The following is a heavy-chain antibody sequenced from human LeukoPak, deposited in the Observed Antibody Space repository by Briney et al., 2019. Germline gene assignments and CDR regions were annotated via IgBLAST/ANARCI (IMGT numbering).Heavy chain of an antibody. Sequence: SETLSLTCAVSGGTFRGFFWSWIRQPPGKGPAWIGEIDHSGSTNHDPSLESRVTLSVDTSKNQVSLTLNSVTAADTAVYYCARGLRFHIGSGNWFDLWGQGTLVTVSS. CDR2: IDHSGST. CDR1: GGTFRGFF. J-gene: IGHJ5*02. D-gene: IGHD3-10*01. V-gene: IGHV4-34*01. CDR3: ARGLRFHIGSGNWFDL.